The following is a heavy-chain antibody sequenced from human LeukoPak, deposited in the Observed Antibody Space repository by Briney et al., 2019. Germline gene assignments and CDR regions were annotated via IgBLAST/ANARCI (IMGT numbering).Heavy chain of an antibody. CDR3: AREGSIAVAHDAFDI. CDR1: GGSFSGYY. D-gene: IGHD6-19*01. CDR2: INNSGST. J-gene: IGHJ3*02. Sequence: KPSETLSLTCAVYGGSFSGYYWGWIRQPPGKGLEWIGEINNSGSTNYNPSLKSRVTIPVATSKNQFSLKLSSVTAADTAVYYCAREGSIAVAHDAFDIWGQGTMVTVSS. V-gene: IGHV4-34*01.